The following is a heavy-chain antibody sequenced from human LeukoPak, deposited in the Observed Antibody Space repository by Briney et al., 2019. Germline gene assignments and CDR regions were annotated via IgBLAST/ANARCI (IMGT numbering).Heavy chain of an antibody. CDR3: ARVTYYDFWSGPGEFDY. V-gene: IGHV4-38-2*02. CDR1: GYSISSGYY. J-gene: IGHJ4*02. CDR2: IYHSGST. Sequence: SETLSLTCTVSGYSISSGYYWGWIRQPPGKGLEWIGSIYHSGSTYYNPSLKSRVTISVDTSKNQFSLKLSSVTAADTAVYYCARVTYYDFWSGPGEFDYWGQGTLVTVSS. D-gene: IGHD3-3*01.